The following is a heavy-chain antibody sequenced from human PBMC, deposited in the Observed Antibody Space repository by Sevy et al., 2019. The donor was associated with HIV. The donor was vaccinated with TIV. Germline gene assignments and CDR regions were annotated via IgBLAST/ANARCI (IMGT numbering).Heavy chain of an antibody. Sequence: ASVKVSCKASGGSFSNFPVSWVRQAPGQGLEWMGMIISKFGTTDYEQKFQGRVTITADESMTTAYMELTSLRSEDTAVYYCAREFPEYVSGYYSVDAFDIWGQGTKVTVSS. CDR1: GGSFSNFP. CDR2: IISKFGTT. J-gene: IGHJ3*02. V-gene: IGHV1-69*13. CDR3: AREFPEYVSGYYSVDAFDI. D-gene: IGHD3-22*01.